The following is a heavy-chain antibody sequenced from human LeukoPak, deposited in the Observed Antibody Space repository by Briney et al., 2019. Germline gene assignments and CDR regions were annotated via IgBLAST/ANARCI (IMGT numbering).Heavy chain of an antibody. CDR3: ARGRGARYSSSSNLFDY. CDR1: GGSFSGYY. CDR2: IYYSGST. Sequence: PSETLSLTCAVYGGSFSGYYWSWIRQPPGKGLEWIGYIYYSGSTYYNPSLKSRVTISVDTSKNQFSLKLSSVTAADTAVYYCARGRGARYSSSSNLFDYWGQGTLVTVSS. J-gene: IGHJ4*02. D-gene: IGHD6-13*01. V-gene: IGHV4-59*12.